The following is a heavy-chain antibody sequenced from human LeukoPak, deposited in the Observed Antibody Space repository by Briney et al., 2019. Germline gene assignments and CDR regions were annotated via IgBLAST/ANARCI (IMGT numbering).Heavy chain of an antibody. D-gene: IGHD6-13*01. CDR3: ARGSSTWSNAFDT. Sequence: ASVKVSCKASGYTFTSYTMHWVRQAPGQRLEWMGWINVDKGNTKYSQKFQDRAIISWDTSASTAYMELSSLRSEDTAVFYCARGSSTWSNAFDTWGQGIMVTVSS. CDR1: GYTFTSYT. J-gene: IGHJ3*02. CDR2: INVDKGNT. V-gene: IGHV1-3*01.